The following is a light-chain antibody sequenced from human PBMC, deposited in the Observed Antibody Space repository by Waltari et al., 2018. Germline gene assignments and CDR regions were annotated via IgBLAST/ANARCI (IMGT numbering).Light chain of an antibody. Sequence: EIVMTQSPATLSVSPGERATLSCRASQSVSSNLAWYQQKPGQAPRLLIYGASPRATGIPARFSGGGSGTEFTLTISSLQSEDFAVYYCQQYNNWPRTFGQGTKLEIK. CDR2: GAS. V-gene: IGKV3-15*01. J-gene: IGKJ2*01. CDR1: QSVSSN. CDR3: QQYNNWPRT.